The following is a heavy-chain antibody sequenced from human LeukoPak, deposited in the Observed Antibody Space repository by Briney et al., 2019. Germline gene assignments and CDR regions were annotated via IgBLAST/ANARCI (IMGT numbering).Heavy chain of an antibody. CDR2: IYYSGST. CDR1: GGSIRSSYYY. J-gene: IGHJ4*02. D-gene: IGHD3-22*01. Sequence: SETLSLTCTVSGGSIRSSYYYWSRIRQPPGKGLEWIGYIYYSGSTNYNPSLKSRVTISVDTSKNQFSLKLSSVTAADTAVYYCAREDSSGYSDYWGQGTLVTVSS. CDR3: AREDSSGYSDY. V-gene: IGHV4-61*01.